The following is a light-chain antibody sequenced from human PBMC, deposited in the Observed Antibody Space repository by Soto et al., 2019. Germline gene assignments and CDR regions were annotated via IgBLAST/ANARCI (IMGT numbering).Light chain of an antibody. Sequence: EIVLTQSPGTLSLSPGERATLSCRASQSISSNYVAWYQQKPGQAPRLLIYDASNRATGIPARFSGSGSGTDFTLTISSLEPEDFAVYYCQQRSNWPPGITFGQGTRLEIK. V-gene: IGKV3-11*01. CDR3: QQRSNWPPGIT. J-gene: IGKJ5*01. CDR2: DAS. CDR1: QSISSN.